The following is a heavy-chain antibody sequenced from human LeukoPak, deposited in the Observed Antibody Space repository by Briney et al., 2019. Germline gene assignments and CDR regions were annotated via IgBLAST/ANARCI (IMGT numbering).Heavy chain of an antibody. CDR1: GFTFSSYG. CDR2: ISGSGGST. Sequence: GGSLRLSCAASGFTFSSYGMNWVRQAPGKGLEWVSVISGSGGSTYYADSVKGRFTISRDNSKNTLYLQMNSLRAEDTAVYYRAKDGSRRDFDYWGQGTLVTVSS. J-gene: IGHJ4*02. V-gene: IGHV3-23*01. CDR3: AKDGSRRDFDY.